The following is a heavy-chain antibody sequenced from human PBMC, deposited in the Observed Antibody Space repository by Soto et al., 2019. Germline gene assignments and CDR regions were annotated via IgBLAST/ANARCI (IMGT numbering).Heavy chain of an antibody. V-gene: IGHV4-39*01. Sequence: SETLSLTCTVSGGSISSSSYYWGWIRQPPGKGLEWIGSIYYSGSTYYNPSLKSRVTISVDTSKNQFSLKLSSVTAADTAVYYCARPLSHYDILTGYYINWFDPWGQGTLVTVSS. CDR3: ARPLSHYDILTGYYINWFDP. CDR1: GGSISSSSYY. CDR2: IYYSGST. J-gene: IGHJ5*02. D-gene: IGHD3-9*01.